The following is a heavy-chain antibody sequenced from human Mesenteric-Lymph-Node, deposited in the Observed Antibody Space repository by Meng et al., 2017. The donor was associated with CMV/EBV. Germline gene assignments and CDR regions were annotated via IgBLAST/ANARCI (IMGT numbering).Heavy chain of an antibody. V-gene: IGHV4-59*12. CDR3: ARAGYYDILTGWSDRHNWFDP. CDR2: IYYSGGT. J-gene: IGHJ5*02. Sequence: SETLSLTCTVSGGSISSYYWSWIRQPPGKGLEWIGNIYYSGGTYYNPSLKSRVTISVDTSKNQFSLKLSSVTAADTAVYYCARAGYYDILTGWSDRHNWFDPWGQGTLVTVSS. D-gene: IGHD3-9*01. CDR1: GGSISSYY.